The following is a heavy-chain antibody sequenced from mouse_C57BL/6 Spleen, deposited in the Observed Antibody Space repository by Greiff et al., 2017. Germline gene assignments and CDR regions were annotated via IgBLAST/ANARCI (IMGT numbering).Heavy chain of an antibody. V-gene: IGHV1-80*01. D-gene: IGHD3-3*01. Sequence: QVQLQQSGAELVRPGASVKISCKASCYAFSGCWMNWVKQRPGQGLEWIGQFYPGDGDTNYNGNFKGKATLTADKSSSTAYMQLSSLISEDAAVYFCGREWDKDYFGDWGKGITVT. CDR1: CYAFSGCW. CDR3: GREWDKDYFGD. CDR2: FYPGDGDT. J-gene: IGHJ1*03.